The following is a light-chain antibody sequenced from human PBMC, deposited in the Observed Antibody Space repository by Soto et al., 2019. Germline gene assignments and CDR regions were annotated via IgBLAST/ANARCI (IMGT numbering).Light chain of an antibody. Sequence: QSVLTQPPSVSEAPRQRVTISCSGSRSNIGSNAVNWYQQLPGQAPKLLLYYDDLLPSGVSDRFSGSKSGTSASLAISGLQSEDEADYYCEAWDASLNAFVFGTGTKVTVL. CDR3: EAWDASLNAFV. V-gene: IGLV1-36*01. CDR2: YDD. J-gene: IGLJ1*01. CDR1: RSNIGSNA.